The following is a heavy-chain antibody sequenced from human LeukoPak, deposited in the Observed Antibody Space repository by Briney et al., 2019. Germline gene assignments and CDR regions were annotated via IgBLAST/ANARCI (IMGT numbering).Heavy chain of an antibody. CDR1: GGSISISSYY. CDR2: IYYSGST. CDR3: ARLEVCRGGDCYTVDY. D-gene: IGHD2-21*02. J-gene: IGHJ4*02. Sequence: KTSETLSLTCTVSGGSISISSYYWGWIRQPPGKGLEWIGSIYYSGSTYYNPSLKSRVTISVDTSKNQFSLKLSSVTAADTAVYYCARLEVCRGGDCYTVDYWGQGTLVTVSS. V-gene: IGHV4-39*01.